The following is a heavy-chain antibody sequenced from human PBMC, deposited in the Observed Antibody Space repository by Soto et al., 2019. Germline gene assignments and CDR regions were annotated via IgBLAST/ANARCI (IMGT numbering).Heavy chain of an antibody. CDR3: VKQRGSGKTYYYNMDV. V-gene: IGHV3-23*01. Sequence: EVQLLDSGGGLVQPGGSLRLSCETSGFSFNSYAMTWVRQAPGMGLEWVAVINYNSRATFHAQSVKGRFTISRDNSRNTVFLQMDSRRAEDTAVYCCVKQRGSGKTYYYNMDVWGLGTTVIVSS. CDR2: INYNSRAT. CDR1: GFSFNSYA. D-gene: IGHD3-10*01. J-gene: IGHJ6*02.